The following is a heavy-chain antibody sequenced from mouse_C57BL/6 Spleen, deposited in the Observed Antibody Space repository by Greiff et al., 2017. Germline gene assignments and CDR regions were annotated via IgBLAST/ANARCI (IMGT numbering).Heavy chain of an antibody. CDR3: VRQADYYGSSYFDY. D-gene: IGHD1-1*01. CDR1: GFSFNTYA. V-gene: IGHV10-1*01. Sequence: GGGLVQPKGSLKLSCAASGFSFNTYAMNWVRQAPGKGLEWVARIRSKSNNYATYYADSVKDRFTISRDDSESMLYLQMNNLKTEDTAMYYCVRQADYYGSSYFDYWGQGTTLTVSS. CDR2: IRSKSNNYAT. J-gene: IGHJ2*01.